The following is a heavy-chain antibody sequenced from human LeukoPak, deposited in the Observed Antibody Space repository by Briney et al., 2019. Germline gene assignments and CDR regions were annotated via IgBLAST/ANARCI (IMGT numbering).Heavy chain of an antibody. Sequence: CGGLRLFCAASGGTICSSWKSWVRQAPGEGLEWVATKKQGGSEKYYVDSVKGRFTISRDNAKNSLYLQMNSLRAADTAVYYCARDTVGATFPGAFDIWGQGTMVTVSS. D-gene: IGHD1-26*01. CDR1: GGTICSSW. CDR3: ARDTVGATFPGAFDI. V-gene: IGHV3-7*03. CDR2: KKQGGSEK. J-gene: IGHJ3*02.